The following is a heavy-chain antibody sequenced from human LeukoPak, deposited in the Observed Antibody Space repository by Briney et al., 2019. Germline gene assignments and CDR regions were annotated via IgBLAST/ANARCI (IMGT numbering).Heavy chain of an antibody. CDR3: ARHSYYDSSGYYHFDY. CDR1: GYTFTSYG. Sequence: ASVKVSCKASGYTFTSYGISWVRQAPGQGLGWMGWISAYNGNTNYAQKLQGRVTMTTDTSTSTAYMELRSLRSDDTAVYYCARHSYYDSSGYYHFDYWGQGTLVTVSS. J-gene: IGHJ4*02. CDR2: ISAYNGNT. V-gene: IGHV1-18*01. D-gene: IGHD3-22*01.